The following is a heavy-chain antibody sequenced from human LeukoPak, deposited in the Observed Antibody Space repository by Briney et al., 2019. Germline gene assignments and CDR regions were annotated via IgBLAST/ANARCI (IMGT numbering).Heavy chain of an antibody. CDR2: IRNDGRNK. CDR3: ARGELGYSYGYVPFDY. V-gene: IGHV3-30*02. D-gene: IGHD5-18*01. Sequence: GGSLRLSCGAPGFTFSSYGMHWVRQAPGKGLEWVAFIRNDGRNKYYADSVKGRFTISRDNAKNSLYLQMNSLRAEDTAVYYCARGELGYSYGYVPFDYWGQGTLVTVSS. CDR1: GFTFSSYG. J-gene: IGHJ4*02.